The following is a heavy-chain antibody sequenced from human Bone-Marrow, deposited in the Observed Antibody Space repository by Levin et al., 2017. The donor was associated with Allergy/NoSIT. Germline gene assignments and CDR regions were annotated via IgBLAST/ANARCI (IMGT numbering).Heavy chain of an antibody. CDR2: IYSGGAT. Sequence: PGGSLRLSCAASGFTVSNNQMNWLRQAPGRKLEWVSLIYSGGATYYADSVKGRFTISRDQSKNTLYLQMNSLRAEDTAAYYCARSFDYNFAGGQGTLVTVSS. D-gene: IGHD3-9*01. CDR3: ARSFDYNFA. CDR1: GFTVSNNQ. J-gene: IGHJ4*02. V-gene: IGHV3-66*01.